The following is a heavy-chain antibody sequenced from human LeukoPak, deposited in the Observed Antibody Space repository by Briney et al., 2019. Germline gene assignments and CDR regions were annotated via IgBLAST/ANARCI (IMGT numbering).Heavy chain of an antibody. CDR1: GFTVSSNY. Sequence: SGGSLKLSCEGSGFTVSSNYMSWVRQAPGKGLEWVSVIYSGGSTYYAGSVKGRFTISKDNSKNTLYLQMNSLRAEDTAVYYCATSAAVCLFDYWGQGALVTVSS. V-gene: IGHV3-53*01. D-gene: IGHD2-8*01. CDR3: ATSAAVCLFDY. J-gene: IGHJ4*02. CDR2: IYSGGST.